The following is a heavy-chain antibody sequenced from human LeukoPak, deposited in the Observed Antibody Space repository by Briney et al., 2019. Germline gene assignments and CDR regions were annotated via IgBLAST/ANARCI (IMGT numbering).Heavy chain of an antibody. V-gene: IGHV3-30*18. CDR1: GFTFSTYG. CDR3: AKPYTSGYFDY. J-gene: IGHJ4*02. Sequence: GRSLRLSCAGSGFTFSTYGMYWVRQAPGKGLEWVAVISYDGSNDYYADSVKGRFTISRDNSKNTVYLQMNSLRPEDTAVYYCAKPYTSGYFDYWGQGTLVTVSS. CDR2: ISYDGSND. D-gene: IGHD3-22*01.